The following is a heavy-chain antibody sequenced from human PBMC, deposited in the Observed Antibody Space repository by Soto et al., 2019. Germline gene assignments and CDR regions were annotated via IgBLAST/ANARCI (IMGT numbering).Heavy chain of an antibody. CDR3: ARDRISMVRGVKVTSYFGLDV. CDR1: GGSISSYY. CDR2: IYYTGST. J-gene: IGHJ6*02. V-gene: IGHV4-59*01. D-gene: IGHD3-10*01. Sequence: PSETMSLTCTVSGGSISSYYWSWIRQPPGKGLEWIGYIYYTGSTNYTPSLKSRVTISVDTSKNQFSLKLSSVTAADTAVYYCARDRISMVRGVKVTSYFGLDVWGQGTTVTVSS.